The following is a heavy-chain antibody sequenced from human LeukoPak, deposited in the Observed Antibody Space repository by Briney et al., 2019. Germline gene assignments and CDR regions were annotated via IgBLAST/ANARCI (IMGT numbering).Heavy chain of an antibody. CDR3: ARDFRGYYIY. Sequence: GSLRLSCAASGFTFSSYSMNWVRQAPGKGLEWVSYISSSSSTIYYADSVKGRFTISRDNAKNSLYLQMNSLRAEDTAVYYCARDFRGYYIYWGQGTLVTVSS. V-gene: IGHV3-48*01. J-gene: IGHJ4*02. CDR2: ISSSSSTI. D-gene: IGHD3-3*01. CDR1: GFTFSSYS.